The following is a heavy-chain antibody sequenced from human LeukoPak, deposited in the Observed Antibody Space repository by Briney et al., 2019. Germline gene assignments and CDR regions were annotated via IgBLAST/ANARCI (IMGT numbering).Heavy chain of an antibody. CDR3: ARAYGSGSYRFDY. CDR2: IYYTGST. V-gene: IGHV4-59*12. Sequence: SETLSLTCTVSGGSISNFYWSWIRQTPGKGLEWIGYIYYTGSTNYNPSLKSRVTISVDRSKNQFSLKLSSVTAADTAVYYCARAYGSGSYRFDYWGQGTLVTVSS. CDR1: GGSISNFY. D-gene: IGHD3-10*01. J-gene: IGHJ4*02.